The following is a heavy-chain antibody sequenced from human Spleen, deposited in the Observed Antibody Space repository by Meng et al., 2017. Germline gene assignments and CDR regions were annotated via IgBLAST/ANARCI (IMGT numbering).Heavy chain of an antibody. CDR3: ARDNESWFDP. CDR1: GGTFSRYD. Sequence: QVGLVQSRAEVKNPASSVKVSCKASGGTFSRYDISWGRQAPEQGLEWMGGIIPILGIANYAQKFQGRVTITADKSTSTAYMELSSLRSEDTAVYYCARDNESWFDPWGQGILVTFSS. J-gene: IGHJ5*02. V-gene: IGHV1-69*10. CDR2: IIPILGIA.